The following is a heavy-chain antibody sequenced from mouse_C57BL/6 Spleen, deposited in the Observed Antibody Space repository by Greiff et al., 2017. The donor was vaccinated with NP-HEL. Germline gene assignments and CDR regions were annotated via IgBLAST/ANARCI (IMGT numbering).Heavy chain of an antibody. J-gene: IGHJ3*01. V-gene: IGHV1-53*01. CDR3: ARGERNPWFAF. CDR2: INPGSGGT. CDR1: GYAFTSYW. Sequence: VKLKQPGTELVKPGASVKLSCKASGYAFTSYWMQWVKQRPGQGLEWIGIINPGSGGTNYNEKFKGKATLTADKSSSTAYMQLSSLTSEDSAVYYCARGERNPWFAFWGQGTLVTVSA.